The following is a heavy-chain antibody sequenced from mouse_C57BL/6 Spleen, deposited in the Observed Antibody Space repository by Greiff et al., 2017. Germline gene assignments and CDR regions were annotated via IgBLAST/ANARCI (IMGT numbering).Heavy chain of an antibody. J-gene: IGHJ1*03. D-gene: IGHD1-1*01. CDR2: INPNNGGT. CDR3: ARGDGSSSYWYFDV. V-gene: IGHV1-22*01. CDR1: GYTFTDYN. Sequence: VQLQQSGPELVKPGASVKMSCKASGYTFTDYNMHWVKQSHGKSLEWIGYINPNNGGTSYNQKFKGKATLTVNKSSSTAYMELRRLTSGGSAVYYCARGDGSSSYWYFDVWGTGTTVTVSS.